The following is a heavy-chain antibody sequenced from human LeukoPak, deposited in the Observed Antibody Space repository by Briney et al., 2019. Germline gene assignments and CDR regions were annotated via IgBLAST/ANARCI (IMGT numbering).Heavy chain of an antibody. CDR1: GYVFIRHW. V-gene: IGHV5-51*01. J-gene: IGHJ6*03. CDR3: ARQNHYYYYMDV. Sequence: GESLKISCKTSGYVFIRHWIGWVRQVPGKGLEWMGVIHPEDSYARYNPAFEGHVTLSVDESTGTAYLQLSSLKASDTAIYYCARQNHYYYYMDVWGRGTTVLVSS. CDR2: IHPEDSYA. D-gene: IGHD3-16*01.